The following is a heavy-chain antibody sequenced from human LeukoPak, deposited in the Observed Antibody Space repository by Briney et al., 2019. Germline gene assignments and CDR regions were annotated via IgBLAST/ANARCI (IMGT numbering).Heavy chain of an antibody. D-gene: IGHD6-13*01. Sequence: GGSLRLSCAASGFTFDDYAMHWVRQAPGKGLEWVSGITWNSDNIAYADSVKGRFTISRDSARNSLYLQMNSLRTEDTALYYCAKDRLARDDWRDYSTWYGSDYWGQGTLVTVSS. J-gene: IGHJ4*02. CDR1: GFTFDDYA. CDR2: ITWNSDNI. V-gene: IGHV3-9*01. CDR3: AKDRLARDDWRDYSTWYGSDY.